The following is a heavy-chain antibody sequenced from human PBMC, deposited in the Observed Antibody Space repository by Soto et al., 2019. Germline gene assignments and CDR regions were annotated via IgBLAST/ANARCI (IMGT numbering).Heavy chain of an antibody. J-gene: IGHJ4*02. Sequence: GALRLSCAGSGFTPTTTPLSWVRQPPGKGLEWVTTISGTASRTYYVDSVKGRFFISRDNSKNTVTLQMNNLTVDDTAVYYCATSFRYFDNWGQGTRVTVSS. D-gene: IGHD3-9*01. V-gene: IGHV3-23*01. CDR2: ISGTASRT. CDR3: ATSFRYFDN. CDR1: GFTPTTTP.